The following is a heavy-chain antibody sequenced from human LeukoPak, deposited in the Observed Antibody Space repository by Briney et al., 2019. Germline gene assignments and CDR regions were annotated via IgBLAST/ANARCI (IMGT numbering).Heavy chain of an antibody. V-gene: IGHV3-23*01. CDR1: GFTFNTYG. CDR2: ISGSGGST. D-gene: IGHD3-10*01. J-gene: IGHJ4*02. Sequence: GGSLRLSCAVSGFTFNTYGIHWVRQTPNKGLEWVSTISGSGGSTDYADSVKGRFTISRDNSKNTLYLQMNSLRDEDTAVYSCAKSSWFDYFDYWGQGTLVTVSS. CDR3: AKSSWFDYFDY.